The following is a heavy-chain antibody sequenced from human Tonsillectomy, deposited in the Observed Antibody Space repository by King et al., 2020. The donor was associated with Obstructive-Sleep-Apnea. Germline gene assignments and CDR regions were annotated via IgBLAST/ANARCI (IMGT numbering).Heavy chain of an antibody. V-gene: IGHV3-74*01. D-gene: IGHD4-17*01. CDR1: GFTFSSYW. Sequence: VQLVESGGGLVQPGGSLRLSCAASGFTFSSYWMHWVRPAPGKGLVWVSRINSDGSSTRYADSVKGRFTISRDNAKNTLYLQMNSLRAEDTAVYYCARDGGYGDYVNFDYWGQGTLVTVSS. CDR3: ARDGGYGDYVNFDY. CDR2: INSDGSST. J-gene: IGHJ4*02.